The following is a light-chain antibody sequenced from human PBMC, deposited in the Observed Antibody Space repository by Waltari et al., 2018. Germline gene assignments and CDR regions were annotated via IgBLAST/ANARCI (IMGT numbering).Light chain of an antibody. V-gene: IGKV3-15*01. CDR2: AAS. Sequence: EIVMTQSPATLSVSPGERVTLSCRASQSVSSNLSWYQQKPGQAPRVLIYAASTRATGIPARFSGSGSGTECTLTISSLQSEDVAVYYCQQYNNWPPMYTFGQGTKLEIK. CDR1: QSVSSN. J-gene: IGKJ2*01. CDR3: QQYNNWPPMYT.